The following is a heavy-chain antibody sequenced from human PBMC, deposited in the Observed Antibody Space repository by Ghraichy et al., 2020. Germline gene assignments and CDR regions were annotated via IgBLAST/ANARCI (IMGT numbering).Heavy chain of an antibody. V-gene: IGHV3-33*01. CDR3: ARDRVDTAMAEYYYYYYGMDV. CDR2: IWYDGSNK. J-gene: IGHJ6*02. CDR1: GFTFSSYG. Sequence: LTCAASGFTFSSYGMHWVRQAPGKGLEWVAVIWYDGSNKYYADSVKGRFTISRDNSKNTLYLQMNSLRAEDTAVYYCARDRVDTAMAEYYYYYYGMDVWGQGTTVTVSS. D-gene: IGHD5-18*01.